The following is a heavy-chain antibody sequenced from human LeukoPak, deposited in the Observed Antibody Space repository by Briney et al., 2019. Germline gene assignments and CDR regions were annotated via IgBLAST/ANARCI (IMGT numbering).Heavy chain of an antibody. V-gene: IGHV3-15*01. Sequence: GGSLRLSCAASGLGVSDAWMSWVRQPPGKGPEWVGRIKSKTDGGTTDYAASVKGRFTISRDDSKNTLYLQMNSLKTEDTAVYYCTGLPDWGRGTLVTVSS. CDR3: TGLPD. CDR2: IKSKTDGGTT. J-gene: IGHJ4*02. CDR1: GLGVSDAW.